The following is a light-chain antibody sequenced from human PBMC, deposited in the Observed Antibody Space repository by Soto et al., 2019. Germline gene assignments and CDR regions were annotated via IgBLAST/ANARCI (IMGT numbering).Light chain of an antibody. CDR2: DDS. J-gene: IGLJ2*01. CDR3: QVWDSSSDHVV. V-gene: IGLV3-21*02. Sequence: SYELTQPPSVSVAPGQTARITCGGDKIGSKGVHWYQQKPGQAPVLVVYDDSDRPSGIPERFSGSNSGNTATLTISGVEAGDEADYYCQVWDSSSDHVVFGGGTKLTVL. CDR1: KIGSKG.